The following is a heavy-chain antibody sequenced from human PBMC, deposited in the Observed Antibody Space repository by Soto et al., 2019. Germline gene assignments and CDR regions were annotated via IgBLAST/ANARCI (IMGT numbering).Heavy chain of an antibody. J-gene: IGHJ4*02. CDR1: GFTFSSYG. V-gene: IGHV3-30*18. CDR3: AKEMHPIFSGTAFYSFDY. CDR2: ISYDGSNK. D-gene: IGHD3-3*01. Sequence: QVQLVESGGGVVQPGRSLRLSCAASGFTFSSYGMHWVRQAPGKGLEWVVVISYDGSNKYYADSVKGRFTISRDNSKNTLYLHMTSLRAEDTAVYYCAKEMHPIFSGTAFYSFDYWGQGTLVTVSS.